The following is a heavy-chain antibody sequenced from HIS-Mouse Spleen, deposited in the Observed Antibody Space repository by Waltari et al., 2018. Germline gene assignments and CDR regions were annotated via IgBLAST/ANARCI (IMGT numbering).Heavy chain of an antibody. Sequence: QLQLQESGPGLVKPSETLSLTCTVSGGSISSSSYYWGWVRQPPGKGREWIGGIYYSGSTYYNPTPKSRVTISVDTSKNQFSLKLSSVTAADTAVYYCAREIPYSSSWYDWYFDLWGRGTLVTVSS. D-gene: IGHD6-13*01. CDR1: GGSISSSSYY. CDR2: IYYSGST. J-gene: IGHJ2*01. V-gene: IGHV4-39*07. CDR3: AREIPYSSSWYDWYFDL.